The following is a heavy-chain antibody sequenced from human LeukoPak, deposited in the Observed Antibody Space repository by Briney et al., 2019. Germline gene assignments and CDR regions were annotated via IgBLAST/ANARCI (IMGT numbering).Heavy chain of an antibody. CDR2: INSDGSST. D-gene: IGHD4-17*01. V-gene: IGHV3-74*01. J-gene: IGHJ5*02. CDR1: GFTFSSYW. CDR3: ARDPGYGVPWFDP. Sequence: GGSLRLSCAASGFTFSSYWMHWVRQAPGKGLLWVSRINSDGSSTSYADSVKGRFTISRDNAKNTLYLQMNSLRAEDTAVYYCARDPGYGVPWFDPWGQGTLVTVSS.